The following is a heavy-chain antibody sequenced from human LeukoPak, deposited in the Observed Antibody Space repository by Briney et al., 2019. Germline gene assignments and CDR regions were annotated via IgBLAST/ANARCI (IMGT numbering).Heavy chain of an antibody. Sequence: PGRSLRLSCAASGFTLSSYAMHWVRQAPGKGLEWVAVISYDGSTQYYADSVKGRFTISRDNSKNTLYPHMNSLRAEDTAVYYCARMYTLRYFDWLDQGFDYWGQGTLVTVSS. D-gene: IGHD3-9*01. J-gene: IGHJ4*02. CDR1: GFTLSSYA. V-gene: IGHV3-30*01. CDR2: ISYDGSTQ. CDR3: ARMYTLRYFDWLDQGFDY.